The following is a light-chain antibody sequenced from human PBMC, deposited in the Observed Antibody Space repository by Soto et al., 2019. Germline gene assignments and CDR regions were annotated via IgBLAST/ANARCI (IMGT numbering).Light chain of an antibody. CDR2: GNS. CDR1: SSNIGAGYD. CDR3: QSYDSSLSGWV. V-gene: IGLV1-40*01. Sequence: QSVLTQPPSVSGARGQRVTISCTGSSSNIGAGYDVHWYQQLPGTAPKLLIYGNSIRPSGIPDRLSGSKSGTSASLAITGLQAEDEADYYCQSYDSSLSGWVFGGGTNVTVL. J-gene: IGLJ3*02.